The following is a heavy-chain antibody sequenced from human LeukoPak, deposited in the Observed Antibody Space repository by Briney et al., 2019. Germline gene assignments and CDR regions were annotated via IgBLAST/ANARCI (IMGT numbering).Heavy chain of an antibody. V-gene: IGHV4-30-4*08. J-gene: IGHJ4*02. D-gene: IGHD6-13*01. CDR2: IFYSGTT. Sequence: PSETLSLTCTVSGGSISSGDYFWSWIRQPPGKGLEWIGDIFYSGTTYYNPSLKSRVTISVDTSKNQFSLKVTSVTAADTAVYYCARTGIAALGRHYYFGYWGQGTLVTVSS. CDR1: GGSISSGDYF. CDR3: ARTGIAALGRHYYFGY.